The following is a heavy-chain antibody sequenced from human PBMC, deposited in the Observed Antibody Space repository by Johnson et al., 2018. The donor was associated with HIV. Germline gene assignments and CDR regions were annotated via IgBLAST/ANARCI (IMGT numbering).Heavy chain of an antibody. CDR3: AKDRSSGWYPAFDI. CDR2: ISGRGGST. D-gene: IGHD6-19*01. V-gene: IGHV3-23*01. J-gene: IGHJ3*02. CDR1: GFTFSSYA. Sequence: VQLLESGGGLVQPGGSLRLSCAASGFTFSSYAMSWVRQAPGKGLEWVSVISGRGGSTYYADSVKGRFTISRDVSKNTLYLQMHSLRAEDTAVYYCAKDRSSGWYPAFDIWGQGTMVTVSS.